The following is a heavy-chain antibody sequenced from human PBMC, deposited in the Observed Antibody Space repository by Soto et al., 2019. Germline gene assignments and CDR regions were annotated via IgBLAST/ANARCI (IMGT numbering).Heavy chain of an antibody. D-gene: IGHD1-1*01. J-gene: IGHJ4*02. V-gene: IGHV3-48*02. Sequence: EVQLVESGRGLVQPGGSLRLSCAASGFTFSDYNMNWVRQAPGKGLEWISCIKSDSSGTWYADSVKGRFTMSRDNAKNSLYLQMNSLRDEDTAVYFCARDSNWSSDYWGQGTLVAVSS. CDR3: ARDSNWSSDY. CDR2: IKSDSSGT. CDR1: GFTFSDYN.